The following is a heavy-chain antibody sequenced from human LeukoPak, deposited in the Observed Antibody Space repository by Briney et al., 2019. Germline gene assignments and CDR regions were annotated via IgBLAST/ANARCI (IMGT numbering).Heavy chain of an antibody. V-gene: IGHV1-24*01. D-gene: IGHD3-22*01. Sequence: ASVKVSCKVSGYTLTELSMHWVRQAPGKGLEWMGGFDPEDGETIYAQKFQGRATMTEDTSTDTAYMELSSLRSEDTAVYYCATAVYDSSGYHFDYWGQGTLVTVSS. J-gene: IGHJ4*02. CDR2: FDPEDGET. CDR1: GYTLTELS. CDR3: ATAVYDSSGYHFDY.